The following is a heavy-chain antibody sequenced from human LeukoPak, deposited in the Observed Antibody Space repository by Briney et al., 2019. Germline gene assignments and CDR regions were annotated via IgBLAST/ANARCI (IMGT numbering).Heavy chain of an antibody. J-gene: IGHJ6*03. CDR1: GGSFSNYY. D-gene: IGHD1-7*01. Sequence: PSESLSLTCAVYGGSFSNYYWSWIREPPGKGLGWIGEINDRGRINDNPSLLSRVTVSVAPSKHQFSLSLTSVTATDTAVYYCARRWNYGRNYYIDVWGKGATVSVSS. CDR3: ARRWNYGRNYYIDV. CDR2: INDRGRI. V-gene: IGHV4-34*01.